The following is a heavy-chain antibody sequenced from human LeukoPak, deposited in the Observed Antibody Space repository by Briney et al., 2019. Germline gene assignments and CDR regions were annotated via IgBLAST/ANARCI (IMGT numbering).Heavy chain of an antibody. CDR3: AQECVDSTGYYYVPNWFDP. CDR1: GFTFSSYE. Sequence: GGPLRLSCAASGFTFSSYEVNWVRQAPGKGLEWVSYISSSGKTISYADSVKGRFTISRDNAKNSLYLHMNSLRADDTAVYYCAQECVDSTGYYYVPNWFDPWGQGTLVTVSS. V-gene: IGHV3-48*03. D-gene: IGHD3-22*01. J-gene: IGHJ5*02. CDR2: ISSSGKTI.